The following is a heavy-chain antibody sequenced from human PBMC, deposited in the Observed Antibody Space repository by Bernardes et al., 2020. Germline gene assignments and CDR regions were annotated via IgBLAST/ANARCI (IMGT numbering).Heavy chain of an antibody. V-gene: IGHV3-9*01. CDR1: GFTFDDYA. CDR3: AKVNYGSGSYYKDYGMDV. CDR2: ISWNSGSI. J-gene: IGHJ6*02. Sequence: GGSLRLSCAASGFTFDDYAMHWVRQAPGKGLEWVSGISWNSGSIGYADSVKGRFTISRENAKNSLYLQMNSLRAEDTALYYCAKVNYGSGSYYKDYGMDVWGQGTTVTVSS. D-gene: IGHD3-10*01.